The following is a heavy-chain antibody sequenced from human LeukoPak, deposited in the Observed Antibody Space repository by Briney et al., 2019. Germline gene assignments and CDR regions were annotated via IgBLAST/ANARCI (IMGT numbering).Heavy chain of an antibody. J-gene: IGHJ5*02. D-gene: IGHD4-17*01. CDR3: ARGPSGDYNNWFDP. CDR1: GYTFTGYY. CDR2: INPNSGGT. V-gene: IGHV1-2*04. Sequence: PGASVKVSCTASGYTFTGYYMHWVRQAPGQGLEWMGWINPNSGGTNYAQKFQGWVTMTRDTSISTAYMELSRLRSDDTAVYYCARGPSGDYNNWFDPWGQGTLVTVSS.